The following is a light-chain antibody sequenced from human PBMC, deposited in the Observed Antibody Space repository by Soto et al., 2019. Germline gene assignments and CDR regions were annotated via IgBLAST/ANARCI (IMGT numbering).Light chain of an antibody. CDR3: SSYTSSKTYV. Sequence: QSVLAQAASVSGSPGQSISISCTGTSSDVGGYDFVSWYQQHPGKAPKLMISDVSNRPSGGSNRFSGSKSGDTASLTISGLQAEDEADYYCSSYTSSKTYVFGTGTKVTVL. CDR1: SSDVGGYDF. V-gene: IGLV2-14*01. J-gene: IGLJ1*01. CDR2: DVS.